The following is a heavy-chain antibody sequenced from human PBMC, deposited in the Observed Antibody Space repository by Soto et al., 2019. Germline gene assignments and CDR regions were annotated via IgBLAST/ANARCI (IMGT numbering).Heavy chain of an antibody. CDR1: GFTFNGSA. Sequence: EVQLVESGGGLVQPGGSLKLSCAASGFTFNGSAMHWVRQASGKGLEWVGRIRSKANSYATAYAASVKGRFTISRDDSKNTAYLQMNSLKTEDTAVYYCTRHVATIEDYWGQGTLVTVSS. D-gene: IGHD5-12*01. CDR2: IRSKANSYAT. J-gene: IGHJ4*02. CDR3: TRHVATIEDY. V-gene: IGHV3-73*02.